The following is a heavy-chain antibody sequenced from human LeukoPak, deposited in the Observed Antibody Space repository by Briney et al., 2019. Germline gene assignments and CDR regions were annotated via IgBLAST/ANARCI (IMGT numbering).Heavy chain of an antibody. CDR3: ARAVFKRGVIITLYYFDY. CDR2: MNPNSGNT. J-gene: IGHJ4*02. V-gene: IGHV1-8*01. D-gene: IGHD3-10*01. Sequence: ASVKVSCKASGYTFTSYDINWVRQATGQGLEWMGWMNPNSGNTGYAQKFQGRVTMTRNTSISTAYTELSSLRSEDTAVYYCARAVFKRGVIITLYYFDYWGQGTLVTVSS. CDR1: GYTFTSYD.